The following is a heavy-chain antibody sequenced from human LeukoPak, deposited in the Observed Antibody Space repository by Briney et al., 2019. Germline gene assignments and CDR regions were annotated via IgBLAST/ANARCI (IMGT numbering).Heavy chain of an antibody. D-gene: IGHD3-3*01. V-gene: IGHV2-5*02. J-gene: IGHJ4*02. Sequence: SGPTLVNPTQTLTLTCTFSGFSLSTSGVGVGWIRQPPGKALEWLALIYWDDDKRYSPSLKSRLTITKDTPKDQVVLTMTNMDPVDTATYYCAHIYDFWSGYYKVYYFDYWGQGTLVTVSS. CDR1: GFSLSTSGVG. CDR2: IYWDDDK. CDR3: AHIYDFWSGYYKVYYFDY.